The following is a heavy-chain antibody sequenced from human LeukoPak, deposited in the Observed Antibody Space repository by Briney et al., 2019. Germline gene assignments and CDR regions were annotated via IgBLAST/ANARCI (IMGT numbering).Heavy chain of an antibody. CDR2: INHSGST. V-gene: IGHV4-34*01. D-gene: IGHD5-18*01. CDR3: AREKSSGYSPRAYDY. Sequence: SETLSLTCAVYGGSFSGYYWSWIRQPPGKGLEWIGEINHSGSTNYNPSLKSRVTISVDTSKNQFSLKLSSVTAADTAVYYCAREKSSGYSPRAYDYWGQGTLVTVSS. CDR1: GGSFSGYY. J-gene: IGHJ4*02.